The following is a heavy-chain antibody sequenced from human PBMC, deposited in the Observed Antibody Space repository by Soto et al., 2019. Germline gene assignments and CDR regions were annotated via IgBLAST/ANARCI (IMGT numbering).Heavy chain of an antibody. CDR3: VRDQKYFRVNGNWFDS. V-gene: IGHV1-18*01. Sequence: SXKVSFTASGGTFSSYAISWVRQAPGQVLEWMGWVSGNNGASNPAPKVQGRITMTLDTSTGVSYMALRSLRSDDTAIYYCVRDQKYFRVNGNWFDSWGQGTLVTVSS. J-gene: IGHJ5*01. CDR2: VSGNNGAS. D-gene: IGHD2-2*01. CDR1: GGTFSSYA.